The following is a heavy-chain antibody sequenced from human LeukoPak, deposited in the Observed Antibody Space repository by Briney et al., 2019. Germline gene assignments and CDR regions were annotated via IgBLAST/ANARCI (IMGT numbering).Heavy chain of an antibody. V-gene: IGHV1-3*01. CDR3: ARSRGSYRLWAFDI. CDR2: INAGNGNT. Sequence: GASVKVSCKASGYTFTDYAIHWVRQAPGQRLEWMGWINAGNGNTKYSQKFQGRVTITRDTSASTAYMELSSLRSEDTAVYYCARSRGSYRLWAFDIWGQGTMVTVSS. CDR1: GYTFTDYA. J-gene: IGHJ3*02. D-gene: IGHD1-26*01.